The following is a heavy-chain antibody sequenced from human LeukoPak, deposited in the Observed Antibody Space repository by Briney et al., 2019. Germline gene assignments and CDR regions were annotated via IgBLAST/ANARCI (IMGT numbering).Heavy chain of an antibody. CDR2: INPNSGGT. V-gene: IGHV1-2*02. CDR1: GYTFTGYY. Sequence: ASVKVSCKASGYTFTGYYMHWVRQAPGQGLEWMGWINPNSGGTNYAQKFQGRVTMTRDTSISTAYMELSRLRSDDTAVYYCARVEYSSSPLLFDYWGQGTLVTVSS. CDR3: ARVEYSSSPLLFDY. J-gene: IGHJ4*02. D-gene: IGHD6-13*01.